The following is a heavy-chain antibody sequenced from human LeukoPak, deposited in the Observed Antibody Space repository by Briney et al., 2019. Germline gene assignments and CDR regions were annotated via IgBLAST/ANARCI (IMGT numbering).Heavy chain of an antibody. CDR1: GGSISSGGYY. Sequence: SQTLSLTCTVSGGSISSGGYYWSWIRQPPGKGLEWIGYIFYSGSTNYNPSLKSRVTISVDTSKNQFSLKLSSVTAADTAVYYCARSSVAPRPDYWGQGTLVTVSS. CDR2: IFYSGST. V-gene: IGHV4-61*08. CDR3: ARSSVAPRPDY. J-gene: IGHJ4*02. D-gene: IGHD6-6*01.